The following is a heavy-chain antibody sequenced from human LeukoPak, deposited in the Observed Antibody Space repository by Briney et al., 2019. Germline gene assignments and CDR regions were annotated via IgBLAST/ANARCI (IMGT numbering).Heavy chain of an antibody. J-gene: IGHJ4*02. CDR2: INHSGST. CDR3: ARAGRGPMATMTRLAY. V-gene: IGHV4-34*01. D-gene: IGHD5-24*01. Sequence: SETLSLTCAVYGGSFSGYYWSWIRQPPGKGLEWIGEINHSGSTNYNPSLKSRVTISVDTSKNQFSLKLSSVTAADTAVYYCARAGRGPMATMTRLAYWDQGTLVTVSS. CDR1: GGSFSGYY.